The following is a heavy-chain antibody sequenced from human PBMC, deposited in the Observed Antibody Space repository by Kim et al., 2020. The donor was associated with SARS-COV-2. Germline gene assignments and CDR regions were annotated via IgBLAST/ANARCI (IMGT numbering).Heavy chain of an antibody. Sequence: GGSLRLSCAASGFRFSDSGVHWVRQASGKGLEWVGRSRNKANNYATTYAASVKGRFTISRDDSRNTAYLQMNSVKIEDTAVYYCARELHRLTFRGMIRWLDPWGQGTLVTVSS. CDR3: ARELHRLTFRGMIRWLDP. V-gene: IGHV3-73*01. CDR1: GFRFSDSG. D-gene: IGHD1-7*01. J-gene: IGHJ5*02. CDR2: SRNKANNYAT.